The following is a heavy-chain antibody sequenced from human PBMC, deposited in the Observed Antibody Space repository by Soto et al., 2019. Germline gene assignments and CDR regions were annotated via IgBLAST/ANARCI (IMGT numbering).Heavy chain of an antibody. CDR3: ARGVPGTTVTTDYGMDV. D-gene: IGHD4-17*01. Sequence: ASVKVSCKASGGTFSSYAISWVRQAPGQGFEWMGGIIPIFGTANYAQKFQGRVTITADESTSTAYMELSSLRSEDTAVYYCARGVPGTTVTTDYGMDVWGQGTTVTVSS. J-gene: IGHJ6*02. CDR1: GGTFSSYA. CDR2: IIPIFGTA. V-gene: IGHV1-69*13.